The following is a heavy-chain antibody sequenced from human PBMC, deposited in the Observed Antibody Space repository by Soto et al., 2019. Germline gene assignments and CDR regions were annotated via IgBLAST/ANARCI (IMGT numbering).Heavy chain of an antibody. V-gene: IGHV3-23*01. CDR1: GFTFSSYA. CDR2: ISGSGGTT. Sequence: GGSLRLSCAASGFTFSSYAMTWVRQAPGKRLEWVSGISGSGGTTSYTDSVKGRFTISRDNSENTLYLQMNSLRAEDSAVYYCAKKGWELPLAMDVWGQGTTVTVSS. CDR3: AKKGWELPLAMDV. D-gene: IGHD1-26*01. J-gene: IGHJ6*02.